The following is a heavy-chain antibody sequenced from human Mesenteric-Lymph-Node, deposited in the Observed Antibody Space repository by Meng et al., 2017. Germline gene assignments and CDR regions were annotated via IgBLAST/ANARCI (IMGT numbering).Heavy chain of an antibody. D-gene: IGHD1-26*01. Sequence: QVQRKQIGTGMGRPSQALPITGTNSGDSVSSNSAAWNWLWMSTSGGLKSLGRTYYRSKWCNDYAVSVKSRITINPDTSKNKFSLQLNSVTPEDTAVYYCARVGGDAFDIWVKGRMVTVSS. CDR2: TYYRSKWCN. J-gene: IGHJ3*02. CDR3: ARVGGDAFDI. CDR1: GDSVSSNSAA. V-gene: IGHV6-1*01.